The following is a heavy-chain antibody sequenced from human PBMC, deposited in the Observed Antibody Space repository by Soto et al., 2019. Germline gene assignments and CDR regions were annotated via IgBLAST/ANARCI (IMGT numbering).Heavy chain of an antibody. CDR2: ISYDGSNK. J-gene: IGHJ4*02. CDR1: GFTFSSYG. Sequence: GGSLRLSCAASGFTFSSYGMHWVRQAPGKGLEWVAVISYDGSNKYYADSVKGRFTISRDNSKNTLYLQMNSLRAEDTAVYYCAKDHSQFIAVAGTVVGYWGQGTLVTVSS. D-gene: IGHD6-19*01. CDR3: AKDHSQFIAVAGTVVGY. V-gene: IGHV3-30*18.